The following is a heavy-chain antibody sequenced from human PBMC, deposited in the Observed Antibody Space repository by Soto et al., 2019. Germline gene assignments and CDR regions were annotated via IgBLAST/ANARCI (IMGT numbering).Heavy chain of an antibody. J-gene: IGHJ4*02. CDR1: GGSISSYY. CDR3: ARVPTTGTNFDY. V-gene: IGHV4-59*01. D-gene: IGHD1-1*01. CDR2: IYYSGST. Sequence: SETLSLTCTVSGGSISSYYWSWLRQPPGKGLEWIGYIYYSGSTNYNPSLKSRVTISVDTSKNQFSLKLSSVTAADTAVYYCARVPTTGTNFDYWGQGTLVTVSS.